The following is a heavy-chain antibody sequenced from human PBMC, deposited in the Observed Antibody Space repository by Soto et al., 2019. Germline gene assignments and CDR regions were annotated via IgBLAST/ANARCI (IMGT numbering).Heavy chain of an antibody. V-gene: IGHV1-18*01. CDR2: ISAYNGNT. Sequence: GASVKVSCKASGYTFTSYGISWVRQAPGQGLEWMRGISAYNGNTNYAQKLQGRVTMTTDTSTSTANMELRRLRSDDTAVYYCAEGMDYFDYWGQGTLVTVSS. CDR3: AEGMDYFDY. J-gene: IGHJ4*02. CDR1: GYTFTSYG. D-gene: IGHD6-13*01.